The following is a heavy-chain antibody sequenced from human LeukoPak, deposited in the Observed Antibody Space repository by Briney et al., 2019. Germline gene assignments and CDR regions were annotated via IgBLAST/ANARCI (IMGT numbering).Heavy chain of an antibody. CDR2: IYPGDSDT. CDR3: ARAARVYYDFWSGYPLYYYGMDV. D-gene: IGHD3-3*01. CDR1: GYSFTSYW. Sequence: GSLKISCKGSGYSFTSYWIGWVREMPGKGLGWMGIIYPGDSDTRYRPSFQGQVTISADKSISTAYLQWSSLKASDTAMYYCARAARVYYDFWSGYPLYYYGMDVWGQGTTVTVSS. V-gene: IGHV5-51*01. J-gene: IGHJ6*02.